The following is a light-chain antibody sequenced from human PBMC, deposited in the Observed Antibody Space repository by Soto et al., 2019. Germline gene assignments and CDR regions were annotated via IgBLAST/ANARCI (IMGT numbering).Light chain of an antibody. CDR3: MQYHQTYT. CDR1: QSLLHSNGYNY. V-gene: IGKV2-28*01. CDR2: LGS. Sequence: DFVMTQSPLSLPVTPGEPASISCRSSQSLLHSNGYNYLDWYLQKPGQSPQLLISLGSNRASGVPDRFSGSGSGTDFTLKISSVKAEDVGVYYYMQYHQTYTFSQGTKLEIK. J-gene: IGKJ2*01.